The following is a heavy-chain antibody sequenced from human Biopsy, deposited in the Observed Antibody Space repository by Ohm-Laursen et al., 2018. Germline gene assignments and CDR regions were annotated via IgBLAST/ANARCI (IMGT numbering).Heavy chain of an antibody. Sequence: GSSVKVSCKASGYNFDIYPLFWVRQAPGQGFEWMGGIVPLFETTDSAQKFQGRVTITADRSTTTAYIELSGLTSEDTAIYYCAKAGQTSGEYVVPRHFDSWDQGTRVTVSS. CDR1: GYNFDIYP. CDR3: AKAGQTSGEYVVPRHFDS. CDR2: IVPLFETT. V-gene: IGHV1-69*06. D-gene: IGHD2-15*01. J-gene: IGHJ4*02.